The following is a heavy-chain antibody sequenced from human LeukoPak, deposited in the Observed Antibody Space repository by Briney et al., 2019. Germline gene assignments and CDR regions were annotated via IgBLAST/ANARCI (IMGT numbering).Heavy chain of an antibody. J-gene: IGHJ3*02. V-gene: IGHV3-23*01. D-gene: IGHD3-10*01. CDR1: GFTFSSYA. Sequence: GGSLRLSCAASGFTFSSYAMSWVRQAPGKGLEWVSAISGSGGSTYYAGSVKGRFTISRDNSKNTLYLQMNSLRAEDTAMYYCAKDRLLWAEVGAFDIWGQGTMVTVSS. CDR2: ISGSGGST. CDR3: AKDRLLWAEVGAFDI.